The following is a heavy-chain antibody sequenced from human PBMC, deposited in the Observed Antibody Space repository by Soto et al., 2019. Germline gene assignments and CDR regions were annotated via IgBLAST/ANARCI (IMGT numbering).Heavy chain of an antibody. Sequence: ASVKVSCKASGYTFTSYGISWVRQAPGQGLEWMGWISAYNGNTNYAQKLQGRVTMTTDTSTSTAYMELRSLRSDDTAVYYCAREAYYDFWSGYGWINVVGKDYYYYGMDVWGQGTTVTVSS. J-gene: IGHJ6*02. CDR2: ISAYNGNT. D-gene: IGHD3-3*01. V-gene: IGHV1-18*01. CDR1: GYTFTSYG. CDR3: AREAYYDFWSGYGWINVVGKDYYYYGMDV.